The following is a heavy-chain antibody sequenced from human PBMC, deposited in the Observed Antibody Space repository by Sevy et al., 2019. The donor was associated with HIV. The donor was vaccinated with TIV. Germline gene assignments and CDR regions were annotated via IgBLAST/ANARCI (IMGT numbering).Heavy chain of an antibody. CDR2: IKSKTDGGTT. CDR1: GFTFSNAW. D-gene: IGHD2-2*01. V-gene: IGHV3-15*01. J-gene: IGHJ6*02. Sequence: GGYLRLSCAASGFTFSNAWMSWVRQAPGKGLEWVGRIKSKTDGGTTDYAAPVKGRFTISRDDSKNTLYLQMNSLKTEDTAVYYCTTDRHIVVVPAAPSPYYYYYGMDVWGQGTTVTVSS. CDR3: TTDRHIVVVPAAPSPYYYYYGMDV.